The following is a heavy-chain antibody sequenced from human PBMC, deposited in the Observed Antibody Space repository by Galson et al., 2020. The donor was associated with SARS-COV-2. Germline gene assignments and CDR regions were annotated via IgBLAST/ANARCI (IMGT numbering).Heavy chain of an antibody. D-gene: IGHD3-3*01. Sequence: TGGSLRLSCAASGFTFSSSGMHWVRQAPGKGLEWVAVIWYDGSNKYYADPAKGRFTITRDNSKNTLYLQMNSLRAEDTAVYYCARDGPSGLRFLEWLPDYWGQGTLVTVSS. CDR3: ARDGPSGLRFLEWLPDY. J-gene: IGHJ4*02. CDR2: IWYDGSNK. CDR1: GFTFSSSG. V-gene: IGHV3-33*01.